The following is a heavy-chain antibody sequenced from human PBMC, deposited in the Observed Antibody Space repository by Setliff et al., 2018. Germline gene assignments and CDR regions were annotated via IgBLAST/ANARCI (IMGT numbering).Heavy chain of an antibody. V-gene: IGHV1-69*05. J-gene: IGHJ6*03. D-gene: IGHD2-8*01. CDR1: GGSFSSYG. Sequence: SVKVSCKASGGSFSSYGITWVRQAPGQGLEWMGGTIPMFGTTNYAQKFQGRVTIITDESTSTAYMELSSLRSEDTAEYSCAREGVDARTSTDYRYYMDVWGKGTTVTVSS. CDR2: TIPMFGTT. CDR3: AREGVDARTSTDYRYYMDV.